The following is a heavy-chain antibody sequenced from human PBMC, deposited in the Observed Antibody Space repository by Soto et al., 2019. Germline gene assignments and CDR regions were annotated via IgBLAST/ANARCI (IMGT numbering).Heavy chain of an antibody. Sequence: GGSLRLSCAASGFTFSSYGMHWVRQAPGKGLEWVAVISYDGSNKYYADSVKGRFTISSDNSKNTLYLQMNSLRAEDTAVYYCAKALSSSWYAPIDYWGQGTLVTVSS. CDR1: GFTFSSYG. CDR3: AKALSSSWYAPIDY. V-gene: IGHV3-30*18. CDR2: ISYDGSNK. J-gene: IGHJ4*02. D-gene: IGHD6-13*01.